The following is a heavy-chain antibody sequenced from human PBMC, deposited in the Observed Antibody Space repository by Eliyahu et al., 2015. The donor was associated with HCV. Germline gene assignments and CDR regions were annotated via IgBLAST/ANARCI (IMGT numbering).Heavy chain of an antibody. V-gene: IGHV1-2*06. CDR2: INPQNGET. J-gene: IGHJ4*01. CDR1: GYTFXDFY. Sequence: QVQLVQSGAEVTKPGASVXVSCKASGYTFXDFYIPWVRQAPGQALELMGRINPQNGETAYALKFRGRVTMSRDTSISTAYMDVTSLQSDDTAVFYCAKDARRGFHGPDAYFDFWGQGTLVAVSS. CDR3: AKDARRGFHGPDAYFDF. D-gene: IGHD5-12*01.